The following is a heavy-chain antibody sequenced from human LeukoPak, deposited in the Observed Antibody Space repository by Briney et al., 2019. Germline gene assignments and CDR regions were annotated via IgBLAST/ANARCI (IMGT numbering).Heavy chain of an antibody. J-gene: IGHJ4*02. V-gene: IGHV5-51*01. CDR1: GYSFSSHW. Sequence: GESLKISCQGSGYSFSSHWIGWVLQMPGKGLEWMGIIYPGDSDTRYSPSFQGQVTISADKSISTAYLQLSSLKASDTAMYYCARLQYQPGPLDYWGQGTLVTVSS. D-gene: IGHD2-2*01. CDR3: ARLQYQPGPLDY. CDR2: IYPGDSDT.